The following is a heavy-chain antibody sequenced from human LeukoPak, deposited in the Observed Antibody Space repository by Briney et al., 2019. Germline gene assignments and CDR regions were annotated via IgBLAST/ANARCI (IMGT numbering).Heavy chain of an antibody. CDR2: INPNSGGT. CDR1: GYTFTGYY. J-gene: IGHJ5*02. CDR3: AADINAVAGTFDP. V-gene: IGHV1-2*02. Sequence: ASVKLSCKASGYTFTGYYMHWVRQAPGQGLEWMGWINPNSGGTNYAQKFQGRVTMTRDTSISTAYMELSRLRSDNTAVYYCAADINAVAGTFDPWGQGTLVTVSS. D-gene: IGHD6-19*01.